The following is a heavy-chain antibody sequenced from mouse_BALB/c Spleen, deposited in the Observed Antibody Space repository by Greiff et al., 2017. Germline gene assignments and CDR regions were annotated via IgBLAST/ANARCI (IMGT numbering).Heavy chain of an antibody. D-gene: IGHD1-1*01. V-gene: IGHV14-4*02. CDR2: IYPENGDT. J-gene: IGHJ3*01. CDR1: GFNITAYY. Sequence: EVKLQESGPELVRPGPSVTFSCTVSGFNITAYYMRWVRQRPEQGLEWIGWIYPENGDTEYAPKFQGKATMTADTTSNTAYLQLSSLTSEDTAVYYCNAGVYYYDRSAYWGQGTLVTVSA. CDR3: NAGVYYYDRSAY.